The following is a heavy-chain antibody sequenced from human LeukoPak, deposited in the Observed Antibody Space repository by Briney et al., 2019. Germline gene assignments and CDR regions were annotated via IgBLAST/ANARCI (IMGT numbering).Heavy chain of an antibody. CDR2: ISSSSGTI. D-gene: IGHD2-8*01. CDR1: GFTFSSYT. Sequence: GGSLRLSCAASGFTFSSYTMNWVRQAPGKGLEWVSYISSSSGTIYYADSVKGRFTISRDNAENSLHLQMISLRDEDTAVYYCARDRTNVGFDYWGQGTLVTVSS. CDR3: ARDRTNVGFDY. V-gene: IGHV3-48*02. J-gene: IGHJ4*02.